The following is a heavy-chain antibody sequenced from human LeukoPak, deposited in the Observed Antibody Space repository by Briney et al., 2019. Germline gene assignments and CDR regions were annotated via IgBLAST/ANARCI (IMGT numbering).Heavy chain of an antibody. Sequence: GRSLRLSCAASGFTFSSYGMHWVRQAPGKGLEWVAVLWYDGSNKYYADSVKGRFTISRGNSKNTLYLQMNSLRAEDTAVYYCARDVVPAAIGWFDPWGQGTLVTVSS. CDR1: GFTFSSYG. CDR2: LWYDGSNK. V-gene: IGHV3-33*01. D-gene: IGHD2-2*02. J-gene: IGHJ5*02. CDR3: ARDVVPAAIGWFDP.